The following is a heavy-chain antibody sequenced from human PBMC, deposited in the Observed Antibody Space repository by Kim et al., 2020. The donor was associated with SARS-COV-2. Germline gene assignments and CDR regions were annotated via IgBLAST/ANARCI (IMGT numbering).Heavy chain of an antibody. CDR2: INPSGST. CDR1: GGSFSGYS. V-gene: IGHV4-34*01. Sequence: SETLSLTCDVYGGSFSGYSWDWIRQPPGKGLEWIGGINPSGSTNYNPSPKRRVAISVDTSKTQVPLNLNSVTAADTAVYYCRIVGRDCDYWGQGTLVTVSS. D-gene: IGHD1-26*01. J-gene: IGHJ4*02. CDR3: RIVGRDCDY.